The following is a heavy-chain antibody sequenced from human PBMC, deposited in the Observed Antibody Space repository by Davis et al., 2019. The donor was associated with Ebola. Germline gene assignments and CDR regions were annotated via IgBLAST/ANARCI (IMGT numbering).Heavy chain of an antibody. CDR2: INSDGSST. CDR1: GFSLSNYW. Sequence: LSLTCAASGFSLSNYWMQWVRQAPGKGLVWVSRINSDGSSTSYADSVKGRFAISRDNAKNTLYLQMNSLRAEDTAVYYCAREGERAYYYGSGEASYYYYYGMDVWGQGTTVTVSS. CDR3: AREGERAYYYGSGEASYYYYYGMDV. D-gene: IGHD3-10*01. V-gene: IGHV3-74*01. J-gene: IGHJ6*02.